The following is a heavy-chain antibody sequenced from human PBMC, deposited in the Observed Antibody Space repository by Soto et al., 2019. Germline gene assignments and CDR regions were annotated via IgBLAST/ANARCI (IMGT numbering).Heavy chain of an antibody. D-gene: IGHD6-13*01. CDR2: ISAYNGNT. J-gene: IGHJ6*02. Sequence: ASVKVSCKASGYTFTSYGISWVRQAPGQGLEWMGWISAYNGNTNYAQKLQGRVTMTTDTSTSTAYMELRSLRSDDTAVYYCARDVRSSHLREYYGMDVWGQGTTVTVPS. CDR3: ARDVRSSHLREYYGMDV. CDR1: GYTFTSYG. V-gene: IGHV1-18*01.